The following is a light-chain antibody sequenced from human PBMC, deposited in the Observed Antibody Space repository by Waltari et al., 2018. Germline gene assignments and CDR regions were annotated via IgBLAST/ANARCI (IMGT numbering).Light chain of an antibody. J-gene: IGKJ3*01. V-gene: IGKV4-1*01. CDR1: QSVLYSSDNKNY. CDR2: WAS. CDR3: QQYSSSPFT. Sequence: DIVMTQSPDSLAVSLGERATINCKSSQSVLYSSDNKNYLAWYQQRPGQPPKLLIYWASTRESGVPDRFSGSGSGTDFTLTISSLQAEDVAVYYCQQYSSSPFTFGPGTKVDIK.